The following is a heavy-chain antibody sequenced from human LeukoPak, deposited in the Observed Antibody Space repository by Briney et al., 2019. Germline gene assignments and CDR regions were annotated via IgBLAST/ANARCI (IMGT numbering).Heavy chain of an antibody. D-gene: IGHD3-22*01. V-gene: IGHV3-23*01. Sequence: GGSLRLSCAASGFAFSSYAMSWVRQAPGKGLEWVSSSGDNTRYADSVKGRFTISRDNSKNTLDLQMNGLRAEDTAVYYCAKSWRYYDSSNYYAFDIWGQGTMVTVSS. CDR1: GFAFSSYA. CDR2: SGDNT. J-gene: IGHJ3*02. CDR3: AKSWRYYDSSNYYAFDI.